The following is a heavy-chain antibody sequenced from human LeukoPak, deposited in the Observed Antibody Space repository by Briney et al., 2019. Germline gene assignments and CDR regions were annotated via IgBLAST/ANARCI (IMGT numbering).Heavy chain of an antibody. CDR3: ARALTTVTTGYYYYGMDV. V-gene: IGHV1-46*01. CDR1: GGTFSSYA. CDR2: INPSGGST. Sequence: GASVKVSCKASGGTFSSYAISWVRQAPGQGLEWMGIINPSGGSTSYAQKFQGRVTMTRDTSTSTVYMELSSLRSEDTAVYYCARALTTVTTGYYYYGMDVWGQGTTVTVSS. J-gene: IGHJ6*02. D-gene: IGHD4-17*01.